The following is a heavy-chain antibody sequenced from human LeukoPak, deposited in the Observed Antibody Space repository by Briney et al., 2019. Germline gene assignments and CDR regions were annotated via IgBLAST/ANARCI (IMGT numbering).Heavy chain of an antibody. V-gene: IGHV6-1*01. CDR2: TYYRSKWYN. CDR3: ARERVQQLAPNYYYYYGMDV. D-gene: IGHD6-13*01. J-gene: IGHJ6*02. CDR1: GDSVSSNSAA. Sequence: SQTLPLTCAISGDSVSSNSAAWNWIRQSPSRGLEWLGRTYYRSKWYNDYAVSVKSRITINPDTSKNQFSLQLNSVTPEDTAVYYCARERVQQLAPNYYYYYGMDVWGQGTTVTVSS.